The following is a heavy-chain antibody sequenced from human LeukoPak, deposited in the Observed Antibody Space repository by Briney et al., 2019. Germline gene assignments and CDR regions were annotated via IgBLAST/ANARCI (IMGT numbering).Heavy chain of an antibody. CDR2: ISWNSGSI. D-gene: IGHD2-2*01. J-gene: IGHJ6*02. CDR3: AKDMGYCSSTSCIDYYYYSGMDV. CDR1: GFTFDDDA. Sequence: GGSLRLSCAASGFTFDDDAMHWVRQAPGKGLEWVSGISWNSGSIGYADSVKGRFTISRDNAKNSLYLQMNSLRAEDTALYYCAKDMGYCSSTSCIDYYYYSGMDVWGQGTTVTVSS. V-gene: IGHV3-9*01.